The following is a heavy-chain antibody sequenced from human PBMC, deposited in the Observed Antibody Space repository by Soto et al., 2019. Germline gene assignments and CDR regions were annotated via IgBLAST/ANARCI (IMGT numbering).Heavy chain of an antibody. J-gene: IGHJ4*02. V-gene: IGHV1-18*01. Sequence: QVQLVQSGAEVKKPGASVKVSCKASGYTFTSYGISWVRQAPGQGLEWMGWISAYNGNTKYAQKLQGRXTXTXCTSTSTAYMELRSLRSDDTAVYSCARDLSIGLFDYWGQGTLVTVSS. D-gene: IGHD2-21*01. CDR3: ARDLSIGLFDY. CDR2: ISAYNGNT. CDR1: GYTFTSYG.